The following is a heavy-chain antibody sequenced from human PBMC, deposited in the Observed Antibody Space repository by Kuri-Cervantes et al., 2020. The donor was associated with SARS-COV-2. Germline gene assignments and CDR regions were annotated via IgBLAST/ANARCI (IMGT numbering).Heavy chain of an antibody. V-gene: IGHV4-39*01. CDR3: ARGRVLYYYMDV. CDR1: GGSISSSSYY. D-gene: IGHD2-8*01. J-gene: IGHJ6*03. CDR2: IYYSGST. Sequence: SETLSLTCTVSGGSISSSSYYWGWIRQPPGKGLEWIGSIYYSGSTYYNPSLKSRVTISVDTSKNQFSLKLSSVTAADTAVYYCARGRVLYYYMDVWGKGTTVTCSS.